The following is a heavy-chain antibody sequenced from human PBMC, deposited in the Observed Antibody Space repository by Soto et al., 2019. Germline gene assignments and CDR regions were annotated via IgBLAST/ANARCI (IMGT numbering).Heavy chain of an antibody. CDR3: VARSGAVSYY. CDR1: GFSISNYA. CDR2: ISVSGGVT. D-gene: IGHD3-10*01. Sequence: GGSLRLSCAASGFSISNYAMGWVRQAPGKGLEWVSVISVSGGVTDYADSVKGRFTNSRDNSKNTLYLQMDSLRAEDTAVYFCVARSGAVSYYWGQGTLVTVS. V-gene: IGHV3-23*01. J-gene: IGHJ4*02.